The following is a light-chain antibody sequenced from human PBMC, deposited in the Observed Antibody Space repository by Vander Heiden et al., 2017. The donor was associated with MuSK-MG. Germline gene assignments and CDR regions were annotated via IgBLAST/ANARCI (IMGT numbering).Light chain of an antibody. CDR3: MQALLAPLT. CDR2: LGS. J-gene: IGKJ4*01. CDR1: QSLLHSNGYNY. V-gene: IGKV2-28*01. Sequence: DIVMTQSHLSLSVTPGEPADITCRSSQSLLHSNGYNYLDWYLQKPGQSPQLLIYLGSNRASEVPDRFSGSGSGTDFPLKISRVEAEDVGVYYCMQALLAPLTFGGETKVEIK.